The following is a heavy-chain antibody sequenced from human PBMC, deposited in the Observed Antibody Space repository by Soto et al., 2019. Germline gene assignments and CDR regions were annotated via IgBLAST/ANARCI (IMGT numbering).Heavy chain of an antibody. J-gene: IGHJ5*02. CDR1: GFTFSSYA. D-gene: IGHD3-3*01. Sequence: GGSLRLSCSASGFTFSSYAMHWVRQAPGKGLEYVSAISSNGGSTYYADSVKGRFTISRDKSKNTLYLQMSSLRAEDTAVYYCVKDGVRGDFSSGYSLNWFDPWGQGTLVTVSS. V-gene: IGHV3-64D*06. CDR2: ISSNGGST. CDR3: VKDGVRGDFSSGYSLNWFDP.